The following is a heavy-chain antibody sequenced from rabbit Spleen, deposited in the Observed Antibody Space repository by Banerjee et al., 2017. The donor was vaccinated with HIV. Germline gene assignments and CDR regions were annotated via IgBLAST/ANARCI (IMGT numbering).Heavy chain of an antibody. D-gene: IGHD1-1*01. CDR3: ARNYVNAFDP. J-gene: IGHJ2*01. Sequence: QEQLEESGGGLVKPEGSLTLTCTASEFDFSGNYYICWFRQAPGKGPEWIACIFAGSSGNTYYASWAKGRFTISKTSSTTVTLQMTSLTAADTATYFCARNYVNAFDPWGPGTLVTVS. CDR2: IFAGSSGNT. V-gene: IGHV1S45*01. CDR1: EFDFSGNYY.